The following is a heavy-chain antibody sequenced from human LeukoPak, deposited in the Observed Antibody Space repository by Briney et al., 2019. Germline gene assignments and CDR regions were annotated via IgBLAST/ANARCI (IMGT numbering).Heavy chain of an antibody. J-gene: IGHJ4*02. CDR1: GFAFSNQA. CDR3: AKRYGLGSSPFDY. D-gene: IGHD3-10*01. Sequence: GGSLTLSCAASGFAFSNQAMGWVRQASGKGLEWVSVISDSGDITYYADSVKGRFTISRDNSKNTLYLQMNSLRGEATAVYSCAKRYGLGSSPFDYWGQGTLVTVSS. CDR2: ISDSGDIT. V-gene: IGHV3-23*01.